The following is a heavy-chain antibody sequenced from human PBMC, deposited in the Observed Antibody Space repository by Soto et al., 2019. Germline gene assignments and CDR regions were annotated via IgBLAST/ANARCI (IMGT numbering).Heavy chain of an antibody. Sequence: QITLKESGPALVKPTQTLTLTCTFSGFSLRTYGMAVGWIRQPPGKALEWLALAYWDDDKHYSPSLQSRLTLTKDTAKNPVVLTMTNMDPVDTATYYCAHRRTVDGVWYTFDYWGQGILVTVSS. J-gene: IGHJ4*02. CDR2: AYWDDDK. D-gene: IGHD2-8*01. CDR3: AHRRTVDGVWYTFDY. CDR1: GFSLRTYGMA. V-gene: IGHV2-5*02.